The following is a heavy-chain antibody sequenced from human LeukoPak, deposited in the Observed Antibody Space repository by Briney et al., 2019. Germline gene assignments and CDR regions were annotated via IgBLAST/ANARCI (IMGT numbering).Heavy chain of an antibody. D-gene: IGHD4-17*01. CDR1: GFTFGDYA. CDR3: TREIPYGDFTPYYYYYGMDV. J-gene: IGHJ6*02. V-gene: IGHV3-49*03. Sequence: SGGSLRLSCTASGFTFGDYAMSWFRQAPGKGLEWVGFIRSKAYGGTTEYAASVKGRFTISRDDSKSIAYLQMNSLKTEDTAVYYCTREIPYGDFTPYYYYYGMDVWGQGTTVTVSS. CDR2: IRSKAYGGTT.